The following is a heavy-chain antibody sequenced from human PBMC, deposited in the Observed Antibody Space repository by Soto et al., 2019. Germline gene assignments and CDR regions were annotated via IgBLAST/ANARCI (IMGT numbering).Heavy chain of an antibody. J-gene: IGHJ4*02. Sequence: EVQLVESGGGLVQPGRSLRLSCAASGFTFDDYAMHWVRQAPGKGLEWVSGFRTSGDGGTTYYADSVKGRFTISRDNSKNMLCLQMNSLRAEDTAIYYCAKKVNSGPGSQYFDYWGQGTLVTVSS. D-gene: IGHD3-10*01. CDR1: GFTFDDYA. V-gene: IGHV3-23*04. CDR2: FRTSGDGGTT. CDR3: AKKVNSGPGSQYFDY.